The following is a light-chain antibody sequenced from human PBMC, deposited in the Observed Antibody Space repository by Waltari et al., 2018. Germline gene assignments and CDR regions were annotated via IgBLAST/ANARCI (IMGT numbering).Light chain of an antibody. CDR2: VNSDGSH. V-gene: IGLV4-69*01. CDR3: QTGGHGTWV. Sequence: QLVLTQSPSASASLGASVKLTCTLSSGHSSNIIAWHQQQPEKGPRYLMKVNSDGSHTKGDGIPDRFSGSSSGAERYRTIASVQSEEEADYYCQTGGHGTWVFGGGTKLTVL. J-gene: IGLJ3*02. CDR1: SGHSSNI.